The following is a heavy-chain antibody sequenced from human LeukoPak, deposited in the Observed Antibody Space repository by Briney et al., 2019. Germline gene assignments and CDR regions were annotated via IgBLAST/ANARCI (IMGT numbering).Heavy chain of an antibody. V-gene: IGHV4-59*01. J-gene: IGHJ5*02. CDR2: IYYSGST. CDR1: GGSISSYY. D-gene: IGHD6-13*01. CDR3: ARGLAAAGGFDP. Sequence: SETLSLTCTVSGGSISSYYWSWIRQPPGKGLEWIGYIYYSGSTNYNPSLKSRVTITVDTSKNQFSLKLSSVTAADTAVYYCARGLAAAGGFDPWGQGTLVTVSS.